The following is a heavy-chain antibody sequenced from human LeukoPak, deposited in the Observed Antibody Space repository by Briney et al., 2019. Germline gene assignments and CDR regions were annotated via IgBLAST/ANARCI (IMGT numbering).Heavy chain of an antibody. CDR3: ARGGGGGYCSSTSCYPY. CDR2: INPNSGGT. CDR1: GYTFTGYY. D-gene: IGHD2-2*01. Sequence: ASVKVSCKASGYTFTGYYMHWVRQAPGQGLEWMGRINPNSGGTNYAHKFQGRVTMTRDTSISTAYMELSRLRSDDTAVYYCARGGGGGYCSSTSCYPYWGQGTLVTVSS. J-gene: IGHJ4*02. V-gene: IGHV1-2*06.